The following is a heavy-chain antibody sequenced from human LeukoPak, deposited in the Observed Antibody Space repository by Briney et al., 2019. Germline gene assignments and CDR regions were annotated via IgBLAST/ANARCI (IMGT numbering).Heavy chain of an antibody. J-gene: IGHJ4*02. CDR3: AREYSAHYDF. D-gene: IGHD4-11*01. CDR2: IYYTGNT. Sequence: SETLSLTCTVSGGSITSSSYYWGWIRQPPDKGLEWIASIYYTGNTFYSPPLKSRVTISVDTSNNQFSLRLTSVTAADTAVYYCAREYSAHYDFWGQGALVTVSS. V-gene: IGHV4-39*02. CDR1: GGSITSSSYY.